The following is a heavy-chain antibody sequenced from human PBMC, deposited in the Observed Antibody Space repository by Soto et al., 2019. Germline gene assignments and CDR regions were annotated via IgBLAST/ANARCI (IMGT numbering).Heavy chain of an antibody. CDR2: IYYSGST. CDR1: GGSIGSSSYY. V-gene: IGHV4-39*01. Sequence: QLQLQESGPGLVKPSETLSLTCTVSGGSIGSSSYYWGWIRQPPGKGLEWLGSIYYSGSTYYNPPLTSPVTISVDKSKNQFSLKLSSVTAADTAVYYCASQQLVHYYYGMDVWGQGTTVTVSS. D-gene: IGHD6-13*01. J-gene: IGHJ6*02. CDR3: ASQQLVHYYYGMDV.